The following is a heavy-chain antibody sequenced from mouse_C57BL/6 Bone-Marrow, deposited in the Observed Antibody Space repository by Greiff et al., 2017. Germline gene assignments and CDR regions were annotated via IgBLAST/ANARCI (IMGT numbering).Heavy chain of an antibody. CDR2: IDPANGNT. D-gene: IGHD1-1*01. V-gene: IGHV14-3*01. CDR1: GFNIKNTY. Sequence: EVQLQQSVAELVRPGASVKLSCTASGFNIKNTYMHWVKQRPEQGLEWIGRIDPANGNTKYAPKFPGKATITADTSSNTAYLQLISLTSEDTAIYYSASPITTVVATPCAYSGQGTRVSVS. CDR3: ASPITTVVATPCAY. J-gene: IGHJ3*01.